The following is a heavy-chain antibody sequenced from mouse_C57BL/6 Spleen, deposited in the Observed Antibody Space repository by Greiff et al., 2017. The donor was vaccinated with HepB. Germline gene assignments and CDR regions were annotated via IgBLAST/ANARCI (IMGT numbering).Heavy chain of an antibody. CDR1: GYTFTEYT. J-gene: IGHJ2*01. CDR2: FYPGSGSI. Sequence: QVQLQQSGAELVKPGASVKLSCKASGYTFTEYTIHWVKQRPGQGLEWIGCFYPGSGSIKYNEKFKDKATLTADKSSNTVYMHLSSLTSEDSAVYYCARIGLGSYYFDYWGQGTTLTVSS. CDR3: ARIGLGSYYFDY. V-gene: IGHV1-62-2*01. D-gene: IGHD4-1*01.